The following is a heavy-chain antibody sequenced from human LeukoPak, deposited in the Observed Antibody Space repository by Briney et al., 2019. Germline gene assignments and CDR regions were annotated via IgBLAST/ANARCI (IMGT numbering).Heavy chain of an antibody. J-gene: IGHJ4*02. CDR3: ATHGVGSSWFGFDS. V-gene: IGHV5-51*01. CDR1: GYSFSTYW. CDR2: MYPSDSDT. Sequence: GESLKISCKGYGYSFSTYWIGWVRQMPGKGLEWMGIMYPSDSDTRYSPSFQDQVTISADKSISTAYLHWSRLKASNSAMYYCATHGVGSSWFGFDSWGQGTLVTVSS. D-gene: IGHD6-13*01.